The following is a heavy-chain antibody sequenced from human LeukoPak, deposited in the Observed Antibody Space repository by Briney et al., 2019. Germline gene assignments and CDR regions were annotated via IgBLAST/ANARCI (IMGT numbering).Heavy chain of an antibody. CDR3: TTTYYYGSGIYTGY. CDR1: GFTFSSYA. V-gene: IGHV3-15*01. CDR2: IKSKVDGGTT. D-gene: IGHD3-10*01. Sequence: KPGGSLRLSCAASGFTFSSYAMSWVRQAPGKGLEWVGRIKSKVDGGTTDYAAPVKGRFTFSRDDSKNTLYLQMNSLKSDDTAVYYCTTTYYYGSGIYTGYWGQGTLVTVSS. J-gene: IGHJ4*02.